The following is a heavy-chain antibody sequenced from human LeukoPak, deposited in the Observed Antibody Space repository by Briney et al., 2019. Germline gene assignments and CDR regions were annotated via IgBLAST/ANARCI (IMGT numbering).Heavy chain of an antibody. Sequence: PGGSLRLSYAASGFSFSDAWMTWVRQAPGKGLEWVGRIKSKTDGGTTDYAAPVKGRFTISRDDSENMLYLQMNSLKTEDTAVYYCRSNHDYWGQGTLVTVSS. CDR1: GFSFSDAW. CDR2: IKSKTDGGTT. D-gene: IGHD3-16*02. V-gene: IGHV3-15*01. J-gene: IGHJ4*02. CDR3: RSNHDY.